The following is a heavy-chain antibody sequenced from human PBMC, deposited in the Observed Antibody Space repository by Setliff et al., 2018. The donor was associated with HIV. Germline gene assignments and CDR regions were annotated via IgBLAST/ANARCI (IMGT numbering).Heavy chain of an antibody. Sequence: KTSETLSLTCTVSAGAITNYYWNWIRQAAGKGLEWIGRVHFSGTTTIYNPSLKSRVTMSVDRSKKQFSLRLTSVTAADTALYYCARSGYYWDDAFDIWGQGAMVTVSS. CDR1: AGAITNYY. V-gene: IGHV4-4*07. D-gene: IGHD3-22*01. CDR2: VHFSGTT. J-gene: IGHJ3*02. CDR3: ARSGYYWDDAFDI.